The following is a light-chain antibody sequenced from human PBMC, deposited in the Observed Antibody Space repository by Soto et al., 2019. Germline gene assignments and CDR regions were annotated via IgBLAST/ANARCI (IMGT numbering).Light chain of an antibody. V-gene: IGKV3-11*01. CDR2: DAS. CDR1: QSVSSY. Sequence: EIVLTQSPATLSLSPGERAALSCRASQSVSSYLAWYQQKPGQAPRLLIYDASNRATGIPARFSGSGSGTDFTLTISSLQSEDFAVYYCQQRSSWPLTFGGGTKVDLK. J-gene: IGKJ4*01. CDR3: QQRSSWPLT.